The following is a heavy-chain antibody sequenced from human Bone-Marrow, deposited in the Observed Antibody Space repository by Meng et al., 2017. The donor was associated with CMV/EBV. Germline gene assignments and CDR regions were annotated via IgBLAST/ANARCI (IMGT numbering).Heavy chain of an antibody. V-gene: IGHV4-59*01. CDR2: IYNSGRT. Sequence: SETLSLTCTVSGGSISSYYWSWIRQPPWKGLDWMGYIYNSGRTNYNPSLKSRVTILVDTSKNQFSLKLSSVTAADTAVYYCARGETIDSSLLYYWGQGTLVTVSS. CDR3: ARGETIDSSLLYY. J-gene: IGHJ4*02. CDR1: GGSISSYY. D-gene: IGHD6-6*01.